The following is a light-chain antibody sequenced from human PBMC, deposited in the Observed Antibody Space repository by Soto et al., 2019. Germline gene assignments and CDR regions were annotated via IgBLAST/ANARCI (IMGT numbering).Light chain of an antibody. CDR1: QSVSSSY. J-gene: IGKJ1*01. CDR3: QQCGSSPPT. Sequence: ELVLTQSPGTLSLSPGERTTLSCRASQSVSSSYLVWYQQKPGQAPRLLMYGASSRAPGIPDRFSGRGSGTDFTLTISGLEPEDFAVYYCQQCGSSPPTFGQGTKVEVK. V-gene: IGKV3-20*01. CDR2: GAS.